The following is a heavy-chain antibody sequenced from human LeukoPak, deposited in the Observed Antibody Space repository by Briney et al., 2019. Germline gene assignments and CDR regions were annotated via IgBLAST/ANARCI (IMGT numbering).Heavy chain of an antibody. CDR3: ARLPGSSHGYYFDY. Sequence: PSETLSLTCTVSGGSISSYYWSWIRQPPGKGLEWIGYIYYSGSTNYNPSLKSRVTISVDTSKNQFSLNLTSVTAADTAVYYCARLPGSSHGYYFDYWGQGTLDIVSS. V-gene: IGHV4-59*08. J-gene: IGHJ4*02. D-gene: IGHD5-18*01. CDR2: IYYSGST. CDR1: GGSISSYY.